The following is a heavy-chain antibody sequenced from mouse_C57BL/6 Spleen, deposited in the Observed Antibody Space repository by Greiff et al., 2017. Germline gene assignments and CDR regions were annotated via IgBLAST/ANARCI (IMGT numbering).Heavy chain of an antibody. CDR2: IWSDGST. J-gene: IGHJ4*01. CDR3: ARQGQDDYYAMDY. D-gene: IGHD2-12*01. Sequence: VQLKQSGPGLVAPSQSLSITCTVSGFSLTSYGVHWVRQPPGKGLEWLVVIWSDGSTTYNSALKSRLSISKDNSKSQVFLKMNSRQTDDTAMYYFARQGQDDYYAMDYWGQGTSVTVSS. V-gene: IGHV2-6-1*01. CDR1: GFSLTSYG.